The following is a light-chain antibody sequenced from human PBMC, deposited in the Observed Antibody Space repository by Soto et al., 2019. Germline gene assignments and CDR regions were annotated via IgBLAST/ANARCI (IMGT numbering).Light chain of an antibody. J-gene: IGLJ1*01. CDR2: TTN. CDR3: AAWDDSLNGHV. V-gene: IGLV1-44*01. CDR1: SSNIGTSS. Sequence: QSSLTQPHSASGTPGQRVTSSCSGGSSNIGTSSVHWFQQLPGTAPKLLISTTNQRPSGVPERFSGSKSGTSASLAISGLQSEDEAEYYCAAWDDSLNGHVFGTGTKVTVL.